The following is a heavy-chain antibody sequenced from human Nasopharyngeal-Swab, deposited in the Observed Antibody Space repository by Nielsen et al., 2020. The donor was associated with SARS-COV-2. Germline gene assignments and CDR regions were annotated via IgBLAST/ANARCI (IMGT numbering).Heavy chain of an antibody. J-gene: IGHJ4*02. CDR2: IHYSGST. Sequence: RQAPGKGKKWIGYIHYSGSTFYNPSLKSRVAISVDTSKNQFSLNVSSVTAADTAVYYCARALRGRPMVIGRYFDFWGQGTLVTVSS. CDR3: ARALRGRPMVIGRYFDF. V-gene: IGHV4-31*02. D-gene: IGHD3-22*01.